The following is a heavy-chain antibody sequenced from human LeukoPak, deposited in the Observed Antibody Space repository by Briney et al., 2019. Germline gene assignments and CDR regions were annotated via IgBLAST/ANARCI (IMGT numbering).Heavy chain of an antibody. CDR1: GDSIRSYS. CDR2: IYDSGNI. CDR3: AIAGRYAMKAFDI. J-gene: IGHJ3*02. V-gene: IGHV4-59*01. D-gene: IGHD2-8*01. Sequence: SETLSLTCTVSGDSIRSYSWSWIRLTPGKGLEWIGEIYDSGNINYNPSLKSRVTLSLDTSKNQFSLRLSSATAADTAVYYCAIAGRYAMKAFDIWGQGTMVTVSS.